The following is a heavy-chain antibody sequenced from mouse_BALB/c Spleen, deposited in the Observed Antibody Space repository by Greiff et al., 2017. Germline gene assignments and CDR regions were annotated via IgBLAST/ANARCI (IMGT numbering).Heavy chain of an antibody. J-gene: IGHJ2*01. CDR3: VRHYDLDY. Sequence: VHLVESGPGLVAPSQSLSITCTVSGFSLTSYDISWIRQPPGKGLEWLGVIWTGGGTNYNSAFMSRLSITKDNSKSQVFLKMNSLQTDDTAIYYCVRHYDLDYWGQGTTLTVSS. D-gene: IGHD2-4*01. CDR2: IWTGGGT. CDR1: GFSLTSYD. V-gene: IGHV2-9-2*01.